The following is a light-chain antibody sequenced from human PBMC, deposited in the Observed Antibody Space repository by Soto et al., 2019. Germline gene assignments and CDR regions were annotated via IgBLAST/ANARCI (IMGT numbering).Light chain of an antibody. V-gene: IGLV2-23*01. CDR1: SSDVGTYNL. CDR3: CSLAGGSSVL. CDR2: EDS. Sequence: QSALTQPASVSGSPGQSITISCTGTSSDVGTYNLVSWYQQHPGKAPKLMIYEDSKRPSGVSNRFSGSKSGSMASLRISGLQAEDEAHYYCCSLAGGSSVLFGGGTQLTVL. J-gene: IGLJ2*01.